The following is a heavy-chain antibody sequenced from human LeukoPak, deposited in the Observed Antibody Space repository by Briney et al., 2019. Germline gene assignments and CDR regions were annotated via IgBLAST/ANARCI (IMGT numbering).Heavy chain of an antibody. D-gene: IGHD3-10*01. CDR1: GGTFTSYA. V-gene: IGHV1-69*04. Sequence: SVKVSCKASGGTFTSYAISWVRQAPGQGLEWMGRIIPILGIANYAQKFQGRVTITADKSTSTAYMELSSLRSEHTAVYYCARGGSYYGSGKDWFDPWGQGTLVSVSS. J-gene: IGHJ5*02. CDR2: IIPILGIA. CDR3: ARGGSYYGSGKDWFDP.